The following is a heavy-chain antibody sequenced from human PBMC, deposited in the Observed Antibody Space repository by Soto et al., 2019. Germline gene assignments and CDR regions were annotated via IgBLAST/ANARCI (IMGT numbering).Heavy chain of an antibody. D-gene: IGHD3-3*01. CDR1: GFTFSNYA. V-gene: IGHV3-30*18. CDR2: MSYDGSNK. J-gene: IGHJ6*02. Sequence: GGSLRLSCAASGFTFSNYAMHWVRQAPGKGLEWVAVMSYDGSNKYYADSVKGRFTISRDNSKNTLYLQMNSLRADDTAVYYSAKARAIFGVVIAADYFYDMNVWGQGTTVTVSS. CDR3: AKARAIFGVVIAADYFYDMNV.